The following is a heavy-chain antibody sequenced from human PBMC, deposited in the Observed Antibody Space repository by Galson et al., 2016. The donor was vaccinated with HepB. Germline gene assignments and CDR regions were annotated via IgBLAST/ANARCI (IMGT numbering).Heavy chain of an antibody. CDR1: GFTFSRQW. J-gene: IGHJ4*02. D-gene: IGHD3-3*01. CDR3: STLRDFWCG. CDR2: IKSDGSNI. Sequence: SLRLSCAASGFTFSRQWMYWVRQAPGKGLAWVSQIKSDGSNINYADSVKGRFTISRDNAGNTLYLQMNSLRAEDTAVYYCSTLRDFWCGWGQGTLVTVSP. V-gene: IGHV3-74*01.